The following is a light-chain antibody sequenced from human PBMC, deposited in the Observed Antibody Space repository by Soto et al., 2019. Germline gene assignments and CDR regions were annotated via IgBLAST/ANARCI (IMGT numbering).Light chain of an antibody. V-gene: IGLV2-14*01. CDR2: DVS. J-gene: IGLJ1*01. Sequence: HSDLTQAASVSGSPGQSITISCTRTSSDVGGYNYVSWYQQHPGKAPKFMIYDVSNRPSGVSNRFSGSKSGNTASLTISGLQAEDEADYYCSSYTTSNTRQIVFGTGTKVTVL. CDR3: SSYTTSNTRQIV. CDR1: SSDVGGYNY.